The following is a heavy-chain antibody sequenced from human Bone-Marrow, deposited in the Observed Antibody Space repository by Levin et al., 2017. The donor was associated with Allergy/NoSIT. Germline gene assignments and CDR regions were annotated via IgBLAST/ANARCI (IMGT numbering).Heavy chain of an antibody. CDR1: GFTFGDYA. CDR3: TRGGRTTVHRSYYYGMDV. D-gene: IGHD4-17*01. V-gene: IGHV3-49*03. CDR2: IRSKAYGGTT. J-gene: IGHJ6*02. Sequence: GGSLRLSCTASGFTFGDYAMSWFRQAPGKGLERVGFIRSKAYGGTTEYAASVKGRFTISRDDSKSIAYLQMNSLKTEDTAVYYCTRGGRTTVHRSYYYGMDVWGQGTTVTVSS.